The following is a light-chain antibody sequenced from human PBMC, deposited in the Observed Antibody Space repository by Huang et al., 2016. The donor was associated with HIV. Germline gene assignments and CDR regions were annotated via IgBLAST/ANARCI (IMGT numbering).Light chain of an antibody. J-gene: IGKJ4*01. Sequence: DIQMTQSPSSLSASVGDRVTITCQARQGISNYLNWYQQKPGKAPKLLISDAYHLETGVPSRFSGSGSGTDFTFTISSLQPEDIATYYCQQYNHLPLTCGGGTKVEIK. CDR1: QGISNY. CDR2: DAY. V-gene: IGKV1-33*01. CDR3: QQYNHLPLT.